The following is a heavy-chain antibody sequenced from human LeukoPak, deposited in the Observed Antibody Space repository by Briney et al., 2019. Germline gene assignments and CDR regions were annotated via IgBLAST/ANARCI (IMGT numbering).Heavy chain of an antibody. CDR3: ARAPIPMVPVVIQSPGYFDL. J-gene: IGHJ2*01. D-gene: IGHD3-10*01. CDR2: IYYRGST. V-gene: IGHV4-59*01. Sequence: SETLSLTCTVSGGSINSYYWSWIRQPPGKRLEWIGHIYYRGSTNYNPSLKSRVTISVDTSKNQFSLKLTSVTAADTAVYYCARAPIPMVPVVIQSPGYFDLWGRGTLVTVSS. CDR1: GGSINSYY.